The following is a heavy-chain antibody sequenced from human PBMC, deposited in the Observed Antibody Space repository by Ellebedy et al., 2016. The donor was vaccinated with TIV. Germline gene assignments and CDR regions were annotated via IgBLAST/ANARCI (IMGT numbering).Heavy chain of an antibody. J-gene: IGHJ4*02. D-gene: IGHD3-3*01. V-gene: IGHV3-30-3*01. CDR2: ISYDGSNK. CDR3: AKDPDKEWPGHFDD. Sequence: GGSLRLSCAVSGFTFVNYAMHWFRKAPGKGRSWLTFISYDGSNKYYADSVRGRFTISRDNSKNTLYLQMNSLRAEDTAVYYCAKDPDKEWPGHFDDWGQGTLVTVSS. CDR1: GFTFVNYA.